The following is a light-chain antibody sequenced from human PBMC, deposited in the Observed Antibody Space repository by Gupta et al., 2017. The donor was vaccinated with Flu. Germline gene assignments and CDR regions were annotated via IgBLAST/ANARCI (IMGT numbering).Light chain of an antibody. Sequence: QSALTQPASVSGSPGQSITISCTGTSSDVGGYNYVSWYQQHPGKAPKRMSYEVSNRPSGVSKLGSGSKSGNTASLNISGIQAEDEADEYCSSHTSSSTRVFGGGTKLTVL. V-gene: IGLV2-14*01. CDR3: SSHTSSSTRV. CDR1: SSDVGGYNY. CDR2: EVS. J-gene: IGLJ3*02.